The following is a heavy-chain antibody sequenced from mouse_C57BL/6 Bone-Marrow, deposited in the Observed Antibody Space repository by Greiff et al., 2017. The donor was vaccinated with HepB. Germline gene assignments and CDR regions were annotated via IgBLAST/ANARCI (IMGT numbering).Heavy chain of an antibody. CDR1: GYTFTDYY. J-gene: IGHJ1*03. CDR2: INPNNGGT. V-gene: IGHV1-26*01. CDR3: ACLGYGSNYWYVDV. D-gene: IGHD1-1*01. Sequence: VQLQQSGPELVKPGASVKISCKASGYTFTDYYMNWVKQSHGKSLEWIGDINPNNGGTSYNQKFKGKATLTVDKSSSTAYMELRSLTSEDSAVYYCACLGYGSNYWYVDVWGTGTTVTVSS.